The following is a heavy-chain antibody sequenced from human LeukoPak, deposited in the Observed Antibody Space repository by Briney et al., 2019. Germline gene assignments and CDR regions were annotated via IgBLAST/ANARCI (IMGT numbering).Heavy chain of an antibody. CDR1: GFTFNSYV. J-gene: IGHJ4*02. Sequence: PGGSLRLSCAASGFTFNSYVMSWVRQAPGKGLEWVSAINGGGGNTYYADSVKGRFTISRDNSKNMLYLQMNTLRADDTAVYYCAKSVVVITFRFDDWGQGALVTVSS. V-gene: IGHV3-23*01. D-gene: IGHD2-15*01. CDR3: AKSVVVITFRFDD. CDR2: INGGGGNT.